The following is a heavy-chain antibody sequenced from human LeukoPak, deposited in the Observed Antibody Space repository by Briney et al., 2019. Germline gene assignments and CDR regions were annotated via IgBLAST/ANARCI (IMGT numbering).Heavy chain of an antibody. CDR2: IYSGGST. CDR1: GFTVSSNY. V-gene: IGHV3-53*01. J-gene: IGHJ6*02. CDR3: ARERGPWDDYVRTTEEERGMDV. Sequence: GGSLRLSCAASGFTVSSNYLSWVRQAPGKGLEWVSVIYSGGSTYYADSVKGRSTISRDNSKNTLYLQMNSLRAEDTAVYYCARERGPWDDYVRTTEEERGMDVWGQGTTVTVSS. D-gene: IGHD4-17*01.